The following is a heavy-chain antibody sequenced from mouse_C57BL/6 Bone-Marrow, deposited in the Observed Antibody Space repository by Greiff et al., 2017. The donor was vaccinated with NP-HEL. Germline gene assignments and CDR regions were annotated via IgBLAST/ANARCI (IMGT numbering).Heavy chain of an antibody. CDR1: GYTFTSYW. V-gene: IGHV1-52*01. D-gene: IGHD2-12*01. J-gene: IGHJ3*01. CDR2: IDPSDSET. Sequence: QVQLQQPGAELVRPGSSVKLSCKASGYTFTSYWMHWVKQRPIQGLEWIGNIDPSDSETHYNQKFKDKATLTVDKSSSTAYMQLSSLTSEDSAVYYCARRDDAAWFAYWGQGTLVTVSA. CDR3: ARRDDAAWFAY.